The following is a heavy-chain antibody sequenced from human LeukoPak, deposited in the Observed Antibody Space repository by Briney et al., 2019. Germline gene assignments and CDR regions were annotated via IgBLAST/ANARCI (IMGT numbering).Heavy chain of an antibody. CDR1: GGSISSGGYS. J-gene: IGHJ5*02. Sequence: PSETLSLTCAVSGGSISSGGYSWSWIRQPPGKGLEWIGYIYHSGSTYYNPSLKSRVTISVDRSKNQFSLKLCSVTAADKAVYYCARAIHLSRLVGPWGQGNLVTVSS. CDR3: ARAIHLSRLVGP. CDR2: IYHSGST. V-gene: IGHV4-30-2*01. D-gene: IGHD3-16*02.